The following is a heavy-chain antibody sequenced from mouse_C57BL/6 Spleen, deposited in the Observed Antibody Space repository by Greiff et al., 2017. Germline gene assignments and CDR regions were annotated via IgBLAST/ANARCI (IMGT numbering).Heavy chain of an antibody. CDR3: ASYYGSSYPYYAMDY. D-gene: IGHD1-1*01. CDR1: GYAFSSYW. Sequence: QVQLKQSGAELVKPGASVKISCKASGYAFSSYWMNWVKQRPGKGLEWIGQIYPGDGDTNYNGKFQGKATLTADKSSSTAYMQLSSLTSEDSAVCFCASYYGSSYPYYAMDYWGQGTSVTVSS. J-gene: IGHJ4*01. V-gene: IGHV1-80*01. CDR2: IYPGDGDT.